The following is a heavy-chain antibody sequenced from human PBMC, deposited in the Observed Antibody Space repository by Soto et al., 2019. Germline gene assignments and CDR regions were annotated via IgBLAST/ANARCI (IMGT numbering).Heavy chain of an antibody. J-gene: IGHJ4*02. CDR1: GYTFTGYY. D-gene: IGHD3-22*01. CDR2: INPNSGGT. Sequence: QVQLVQSGAEVKKPGASVKVPCKASGYTFTGYYMHWVRQAPGQGLEWMGWINPNSGGTNCAQKFQGWVTMTRDTSISTAYMELSRLRSDDTAVYYCARDKGRHYYDSSGYQFDYWGQGTLVTVSS. V-gene: IGHV1-2*04. CDR3: ARDKGRHYYDSSGYQFDY.